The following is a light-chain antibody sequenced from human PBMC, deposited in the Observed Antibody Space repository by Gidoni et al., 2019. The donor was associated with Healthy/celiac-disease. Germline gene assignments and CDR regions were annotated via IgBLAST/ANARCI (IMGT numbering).Light chain of an antibody. CDR3: NSRDSSGNHYV. CDR1: SLRSYY. V-gene: IGLV3-19*01. CDR2: GKN. Sequence: SSELTHDPAVSVALGQTVRITCQGDSLRSYYASWYQQKPGQAPVLVIYGKNNRPSGIPDRFSGSSSGKTASLTITGAQAEDEADYYCNSRDSSGNHYVFGTGTKVTVL. J-gene: IGLJ1*01.